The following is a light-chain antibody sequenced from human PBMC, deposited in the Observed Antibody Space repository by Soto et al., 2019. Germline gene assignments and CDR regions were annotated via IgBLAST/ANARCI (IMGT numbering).Light chain of an antibody. V-gene: IGKV4-1*01. CDR2: WAS. Sequence: DIVMTQSPDSLAVSLGERATLNCKSSQSVLYSSNNKNYLAWYQQKPGQPPKLLIYWASTRESGVPDRFSGSGSETDFTLTISSLQDEDVAVYYCQQYYSPWTFGQGTKVELK. CDR3: QQYYSPWT. CDR1: QSVLYSSNNKNY. J-gene: IGKJ1*01.